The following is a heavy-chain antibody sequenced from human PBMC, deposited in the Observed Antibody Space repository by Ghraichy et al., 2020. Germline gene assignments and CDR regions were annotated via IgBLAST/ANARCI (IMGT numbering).Heavy chain of an antibody. J-gene: IGHJ4*02. CDR3: ARRYAARRRGFDY. V-gene: IGHV4-34*01. CDR2: INHSGST. CDR1: GGSFSGYY. Sequence: SETLSLTCAVYGGSFSGYYWSWIRQPPGKGLEWIGEINHSGSTNYNPSLKSRVTISVDTSKNQFSLKLSSVTAADTAVYYCARRYAARRRGFDYWGQGTLVTVSS. D-gene: IGHD6-6*01.